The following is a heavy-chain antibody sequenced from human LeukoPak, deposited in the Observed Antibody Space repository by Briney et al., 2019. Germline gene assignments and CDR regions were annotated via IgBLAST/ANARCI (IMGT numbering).Heavy chain of an antibody. Sequence: PSQTLSLTCTVSGGSVSSGDYYWSWIRQPPGKGLEWIGHIYYSGSTYYNPSLKSRITISVDTSKNQFSLKLSSVTAADTALYYCARGITRRRTFDIWGQGTMVTVSS. D-gene: IGHD3-10*01. CDR2: IYYSGST. V-gene: IGHV4-30-4*01. J-gene: IGHJ3*02. CDR3: ARGITRRRTFDI. CDR1: GGSVSSGDYY.